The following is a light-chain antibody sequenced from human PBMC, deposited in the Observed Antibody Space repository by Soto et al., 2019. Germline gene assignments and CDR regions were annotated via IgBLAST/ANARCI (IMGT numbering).Light chain of an antibody. CDR1: QTVLYSPNNKNY. Sequence: DIVMTQSPDSLAVSRGERATISCKSSQTVLYSPNNKNYLAWYQQKPGQPPKLLIYWASTRDSGVPDRFSGSGSGTDFTLTITSLQAADVAVYYCQQYYTVPVTFGPGTKVEIK. CDR2: WAS. V-gene: IGKV4-1*01. J-gene: IGKJ3*01. CDR3: QQYYTVPVT.